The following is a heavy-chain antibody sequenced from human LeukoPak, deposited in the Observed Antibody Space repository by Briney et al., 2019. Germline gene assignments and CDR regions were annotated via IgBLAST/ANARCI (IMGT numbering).Heavy chain of an antibody. D-gene: IGHD6-19*01. J-gene: IGHJ4*02. CDR3: AKAGSSGSFDS. V-gene: IGHV3-30*18. Sequence: GGSLRLSCAASGFTFSNYAMHWVRQASGKGLEWVALISYDGYNKYYADSVKGRFTISRDNSKNTLYLQMNSLRADDTAVYYCAKAGSSGSFDSWGQGTLVTASS. CDR1: GFTFSNYA. CDR2: ISYDGYNK.